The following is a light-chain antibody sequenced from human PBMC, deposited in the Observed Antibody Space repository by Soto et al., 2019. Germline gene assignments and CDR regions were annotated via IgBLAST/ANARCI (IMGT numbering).Light chain of an antibody. Sequence: DIQMTQSPSTLSASVGDRVTITCRASQSISRSLACYQQKPGKAPSLLIYDASSLEGGVPSRFSGSGFGTEFTLTITYWQTADFATYYYQQYSDLLISFDPGTTVDFK. CDR1: QSISRS. J-gene: IGKJ3*01. V-gene: IGKV1-5*01. CDR3: QQYSDLLIS. CDR2: DAS.